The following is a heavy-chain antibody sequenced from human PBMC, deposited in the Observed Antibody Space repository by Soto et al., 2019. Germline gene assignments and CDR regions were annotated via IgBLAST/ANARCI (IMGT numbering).Heavy chain of an antibody. V-gene: IGHV3-9*01. CDR3: IRGRQGWVQL. D-gene: IGHD6-19*01. Sequence: EVQLVESGGGLVQPGRSLRLSCVASGFTFDDYAMHWVRQAPGKGLEWVSGITWSGGTRDYADSVNGRFTISRDNAKNPVYLQTDSLRVEDTALYYCIRGRQGWVQLWGRGTLVTVSS. J-gene: IGHJ1*01. CDR1: GFTFDDYA. CDR2: ITWSGGTR.